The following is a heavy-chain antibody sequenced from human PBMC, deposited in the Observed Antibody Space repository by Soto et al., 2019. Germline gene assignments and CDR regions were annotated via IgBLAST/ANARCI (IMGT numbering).Heavy chain of an antibody. CDR2: IYYSGST. CDR1: GGSISSYY. D-gene: IGHD2-15*01. Sequence: SDTLSLTWTVSGGSISSYYWSWIRQPPGKGLEWIGYIYYSGSTNYNPSLKSRVTISVDTSKNQFSLKLSSVTAADTAVYYCARQGEGYCSGGSCYLPVFDYWGQGTLVTVSS. J-gene: IGHJ4*02. CDR3: ARQGEGYCSGGSCYLPVFDY. V-gene: IGHV4-59*08.